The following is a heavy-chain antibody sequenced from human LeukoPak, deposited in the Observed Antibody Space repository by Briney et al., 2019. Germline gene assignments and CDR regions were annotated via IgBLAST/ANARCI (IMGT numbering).Heavy chain of an antibody. D-gene: IGHD2-2*01. Sequence: KPSETLSLTCTVSGGSISSYYWSWIRQPPGKGLEWIGYISYSGSTNYNPSLKSRATISADTSKNQFSLRLSSVTAADTAVYYCARTTTSFDDWGQGTLVTVSS. J-gene: IGHJ4*02. V-gene: IGHV4-59*01. CDR3: ARTTTSFDD. CDR2: ISYSGST. CDR1: GGSISSYY.